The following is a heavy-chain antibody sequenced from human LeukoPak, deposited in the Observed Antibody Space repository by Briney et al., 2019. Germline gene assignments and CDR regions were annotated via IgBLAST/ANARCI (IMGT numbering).Heavy chain of an antibody. CDR1: GGSFSGYY. CDR2: INHSGST. CDR3: ARTWAGAYDILTDCYTTGWFDP. D-gene: IGHD3-9*01. J-gene: IGHJ5*02. Sequence: PSQTLSLTCAVYGGSFSGYYWSWIRQPPGKGLEWVGEINHSGSTNYNPSLKSRVTISVDTSRNQFPLKLSSVTAADTAVYYCARTWAGAYDILTDCYTTGWFDPWGQGTLVTVSS. V-gene: IGHV4-34*01.